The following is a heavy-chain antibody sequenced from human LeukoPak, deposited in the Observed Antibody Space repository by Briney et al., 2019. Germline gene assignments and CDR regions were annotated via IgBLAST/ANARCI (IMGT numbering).Heavy chain of an antibody. CDR3: AKSRHPSAWIHFQH. J-gene: IGHJ1*01. CDR2: T. D-gene: IGHD6-19*01. Sequence: TYYADSVKGPFTISRDSSKSTLYLQMNSLRAEDTAVYYCAKSRHPSAWIHFQHWGQGTLVTVSS. V-gene: IGHV3-23*01.